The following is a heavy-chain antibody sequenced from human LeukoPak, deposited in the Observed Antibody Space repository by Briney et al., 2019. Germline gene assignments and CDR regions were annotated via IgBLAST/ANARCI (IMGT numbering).Heavy chain of an antibody. CDR3: AKGVSDDWVPSDY. V-gene: IGHV3-30*02. J-gene: IGHJ4*02. CDR1: GFTFSSYG. D-gene: IGHD3-16*01. CDR2: IRYDGSNK. Sequence: GGSLRLSCAASGFTFSSYGMHWVRQAPGKGLEWVAFIRYDGSNKYYADSVKGRFTISRDNSKNTLYLQMNSLRAEDTAVYYCAKGVSDDWVPSDYWGQGTLVTVTS.